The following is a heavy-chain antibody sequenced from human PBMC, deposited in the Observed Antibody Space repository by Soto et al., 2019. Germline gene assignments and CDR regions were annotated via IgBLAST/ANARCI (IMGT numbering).Heavy chain of an antibody. J-gene: IGHJ5*02. CDR3: ARTDIVLVSHGGLFDP. Sequence: SVKVSCKASGGTFSSYAISWVRQAPGQGLEWMGGIIPIFGTANYAQKFQGRVTITADESTSTAYMELSSLRSGDTAVYYCARTDIVLVSHGGLFDPWGQGTLVTVS. D-gene: IGHD2-2*01. CDR1: GGTFSSYA. V-gene: IGHV1-69*13. CDR2: IIPIFGTA.